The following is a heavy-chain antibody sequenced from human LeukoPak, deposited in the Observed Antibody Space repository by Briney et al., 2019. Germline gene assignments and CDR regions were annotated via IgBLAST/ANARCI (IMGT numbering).Heavy chain of an antibody. CDR2: IYYSGST. J-gene: IGHJ6*03. CDR3: ARRSIHYYYMGV. V-gene: IGHV4-39*07. CDR1: GGSISSSSYY. Sequence: SETLSLTCTVSGGSISSSSYYWGWIRQPPGKGLEWIGSIYYSGSTYYNPSLKSRVTISVDTSKNQFSLKLSSVTAADMAVYYCARRSIHYYYMGVWGKGTTVTVSS.